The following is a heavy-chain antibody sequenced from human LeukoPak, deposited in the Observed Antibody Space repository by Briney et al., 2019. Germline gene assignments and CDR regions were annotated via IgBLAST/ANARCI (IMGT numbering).Heavy chain of an antibody. V-gene: IGHV3-23*01. CDR2: IFGSGGSA. CDR1: GFTFGSYA. J-gene: IGHJ4*02. D-gene: IGHD3-10*01. CDR3: ARGGYGSGSYPQ. Sequence: GGSLRLSCEASGFTFGSYAMYWVRQAPGKGLEWVAGIFGSGGSAHYADSAKGRFTISRDNSKNTLYLQMNSLRAEDTAVYFCARGGYGSGSYPQWGQGTLVTVSS.